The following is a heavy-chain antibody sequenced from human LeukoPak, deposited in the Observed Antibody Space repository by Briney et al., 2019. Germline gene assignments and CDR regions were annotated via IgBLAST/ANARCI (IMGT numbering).Heavy chain of an antibody. Sequence: VASVKVSCKASGYTFTSYGISWVRQAPGQGLEWMGWINPNSGGTNYAQKFQGRVTMTRDTSISTAYMELSRLRSDDTAVYYCARVGQDYDFDYWGQGTLVTVSS. CDR3: ARVGQDYDFDY. CDR1: GYTFTSYG. J-gene: IGHJ4*02. V-gene: IGHV1-2*02. D-gene: IGHD3-3*01. CDR2: INPNSGGT.